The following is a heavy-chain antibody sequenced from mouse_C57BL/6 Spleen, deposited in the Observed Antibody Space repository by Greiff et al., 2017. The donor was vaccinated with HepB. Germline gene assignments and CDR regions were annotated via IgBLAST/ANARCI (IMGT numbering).Heavy chain of an antibody. CDR2: IDPNSGGT. CDR1: GYTFTSYW. Sequence: QVQLQQPGAELVKPGASVKLSCKASGYTFTSYWMHWVKQRPGRGLEWIGRIDPNSGGTKYNEKFKSKATLTVDKPSSTAYMQLSSLTSEDSAVYDCARFYSNYHYAMDYWGQGTSVTVSS. CDR3: ARFYSNYHYAMDY. J-gene: IGHJ4*01. D-gene: IGHD2-5*01. V-gene: IGHV1-72*01.